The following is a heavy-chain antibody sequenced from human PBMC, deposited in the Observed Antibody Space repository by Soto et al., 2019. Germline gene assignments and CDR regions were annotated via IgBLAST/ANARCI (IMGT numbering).Heavy chain of an antibody. Sequence: PSETLSLTCAVYGGSFSGYYWSWIRQPPGKGLEGIGEINHSGSTNYNPSLKSRVTISVDTSKNQFSLKLSSVTAADTAVYYCARALLYYDSSGYYYGGDYGMDVWGQGTTVTVSS. V-gene: IGHV4-34*01. CDR2: INHSGST. CDR1: GGSFSGYY. D-gene: IGHD3-22*01. CDR3: ARALLYYDSSGYYYGGDYGMDV. J-gene: IGHJ6*02.